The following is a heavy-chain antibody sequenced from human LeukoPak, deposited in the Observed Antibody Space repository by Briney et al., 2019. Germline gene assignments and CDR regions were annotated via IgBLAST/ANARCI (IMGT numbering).Heavy chain of an antibody. J-gene: IGHJ3*02. Sequence: PGGSLRLSCEASGFTFSHYEMNWVRQAPGKGLEWVSYISSSGYTIYYADSVKGRFTISRDNAKNSLYLQMNSLRDEDTAVYYCAKNDRSGWYPPRDDAFDIWGQGTMVTVSS. CDR1: GFTFSHYE. CDR3: AKNDRSGWYPPRDDAFDI. V-gene: IGHV3-48*03. CDR2: ISSSGYTI. D-gene: IGHD6-19*01.